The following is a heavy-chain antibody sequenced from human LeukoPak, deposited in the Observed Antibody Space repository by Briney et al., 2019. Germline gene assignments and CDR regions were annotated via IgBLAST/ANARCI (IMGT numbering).Heavy chain of an antibody. CDR1: GGPISSYY. D-gene: IGHD3-22*01. V-gene: IGHV4-4*07. CDR3: ARGTGYYDSSGYYSDY. CDR2: IYTSGST. J-gene: IGHJ4*02. Sequence: SETLSLTCTVSGGPISSYYGSWIRQPAGKGLEWIGRIYTSGSTNYNPSLKSRVTMSVDTSKNQFSLKLSAVTAADTAVYYCARGTGYYDSSGYYSDYWGQGTLVTVSS.